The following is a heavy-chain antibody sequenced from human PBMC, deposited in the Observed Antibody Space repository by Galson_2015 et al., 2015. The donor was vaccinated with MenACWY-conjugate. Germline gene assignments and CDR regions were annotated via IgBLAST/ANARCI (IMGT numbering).Heavy chain of an antibody. CDR1: GASISIDY. V-gene: IGHV4-59*01. CDR3: ARWVAVKMIEY. Sequence: ETLSLTCSVSGASISIDYWSWIRQPPGKGLEWIGYIHYSGSTKYNPSLKTRITMSLDTSENQCSLKLSSATAADTAVYYCARWVAVKMIEYCGQGTLVTVSS. J-gene: IGHJ4*02. D-gene: IGHD6-19*01. CDR2: IHYSGST.